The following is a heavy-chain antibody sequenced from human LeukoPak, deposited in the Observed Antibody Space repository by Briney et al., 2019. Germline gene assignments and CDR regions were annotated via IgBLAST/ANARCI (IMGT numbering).Heavy chain of an antibody. CDR1: GFTFSSYE. Sequence: PGGSLRLSCAASGFTFSSYEMNWVRQAPGKGLEWVSYISSSGSTIYYADSVKGRFTISRDNAKNSLYLQMNSLRAEDTAVYYCARGVYYDILTGYSDDAFDIWGQGTMDTVSS. CDR3: ARGVYYDILTGYSDDAFDI. CDR2: ISSSGSTI. J-gene: IGHJ3*02. D-gene: IGHD3-9*01. V-gene: IGHV3-48*03.